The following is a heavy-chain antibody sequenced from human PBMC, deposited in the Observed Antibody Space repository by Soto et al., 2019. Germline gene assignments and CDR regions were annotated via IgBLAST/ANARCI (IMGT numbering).Heavy chain of an antibody. V-gene: IGHV3-13*01. D-gene: IGHD3-10*01. CDR3: ARGHYGSGSYYYYYYGMDV. Sequence: GGSLRLSCAASGFTFSSYDMHWVRQATGKGPEWVSAIGTAGDTYYPGSVKGRFTISRENAKNSLYLQMNSLRAEDTAVYYCARGHYGSGSYYYYYYGMDVWGQGTTVTVSS. CDR2: IGTAGDT. J-gene: IGHJ6*02. CDR1: GFTFSSYD.